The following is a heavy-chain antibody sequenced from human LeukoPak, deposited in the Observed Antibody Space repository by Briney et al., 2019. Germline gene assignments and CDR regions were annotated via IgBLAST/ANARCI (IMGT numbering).Heavy chain of an antibody. V-gene: IGHV3-33*08. CDR2: IWYDGSNK. CDR3: ARDRGRVVPAAYYFDY. J-gene: IGHJ4*02. CDR1: GFTFSSYG. D-gene: IGHD2-2*01. Sequence: PGRSLRLSCAASGFTFSSYGMHWVRQAPGKGLEWVAVIWYDGSNKYYADSVKGRFTISRDNSKNTLYLQMNSLRAEDTAVYYCARDRGRVVPAAYYFDYWGQGTLVTVSS.